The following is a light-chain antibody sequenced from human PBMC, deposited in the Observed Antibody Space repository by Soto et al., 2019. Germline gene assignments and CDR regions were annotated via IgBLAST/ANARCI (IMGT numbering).Light chain of an antibody. CDR1: QDVTSY. Sequence: EIGMTQSPATLSVSPGERATLSCRASQDVTSYLAWYQQKPGQAPRRLIFEASIRATGIPARFSGSGSGTDFTLTISSLEPEDFAVYYCQQRGTFGPGTKVDIK. CDR3: QQRGT. J-gene: IGKJ3*01. V-gene: IGKV3-11*01. CDR2: EAS.